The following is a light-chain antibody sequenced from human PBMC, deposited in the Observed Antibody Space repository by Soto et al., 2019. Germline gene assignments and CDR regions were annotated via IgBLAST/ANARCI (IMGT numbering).Light chain of an antibody. CDR2: DVN. J-gene: IGLJ2*01. Sequence: QSALTQPRSMSGSPGQSVTISCTGTSSDVGGYDDVSWYQQHPGKAPKVLIYDVNKRPSGVPDRFSGSKSDTTASLTISGLQAEDEADYYCCSYAGSYTVIFGGGTKLTV. CDR3: CSYAGSYTVI. V-gene: IGLV2-11*01. CDR1: SSDVGGYDD.